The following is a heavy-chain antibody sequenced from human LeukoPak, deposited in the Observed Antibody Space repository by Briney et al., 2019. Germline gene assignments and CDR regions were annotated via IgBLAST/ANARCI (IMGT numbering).Heavy chain of an antibody. J-gene: IGHJ5*02. V-gene: IGHV4-31*03. D-gene: IGHD2-15*01. CDR1: GGSISSGGYY. CDR3: AGHPDIELIRDGFDP. Sequence: SETLSLTCTVSGGSISSGGYYWSWIRQHPGKGLEWIGYIYYSGSTYYNPSLKSRVTISVDTSNNQFSLKLSSVTAADTAVYYCAGHPDIELIRDGFDPWGHGILVTVSS. CDR2: IYYSGST.